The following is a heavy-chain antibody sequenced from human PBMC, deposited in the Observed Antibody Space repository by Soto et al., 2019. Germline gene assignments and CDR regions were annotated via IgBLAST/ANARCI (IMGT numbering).Heavy chain of an antibody. Sequence: GGSLRLSCAASGFTFSSTFMNWVRQATGKGLEWVSVIHSGGNTFYGDSVKGRFTISRDNSKNTVYLQMSSLRGEDTAVYFCARALVTTPPRTFDYWGQGTLVTVSS. CDR2: IHSGGNT. V-gene: IGHV3-66*01. J-gene: IGHJ4*02. D-gene: IGHD2-21*02. CDR3: ARALVTTPPRTFDY. CDR1: GFTFSSTF.